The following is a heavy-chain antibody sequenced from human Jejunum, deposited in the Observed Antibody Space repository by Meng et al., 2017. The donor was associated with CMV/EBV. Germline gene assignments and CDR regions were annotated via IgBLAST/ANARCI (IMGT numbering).Heavy chain of an antibody. CDR1: LRNLHW. J-gene: IGHJ4*02. CDR3: ARSRCTRTSCYTGTFDY. V-gene: IGHV4-4*02. Sequence: LRNLHWWSWFRQPPGKGLEWIGEVSPTESTNYNPSLKSRVTISGDRSKNQFYLKVNSVTAADTAVYYCARSRCTRTSCYTGTFDYWGQGTLVTVSS. CDR2: VSPTEST. D-gene: IGHD2-2*02.